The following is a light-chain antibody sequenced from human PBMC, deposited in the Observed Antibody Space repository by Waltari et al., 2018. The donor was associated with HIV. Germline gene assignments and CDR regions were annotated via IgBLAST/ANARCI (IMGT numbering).Light chain of an antibody. CDR3: QSYDSSLKVI. Sequence: QSVLTQPPSVPGAPGQRVTISCTGTSSNIGAGYDVHWYQQFPGSVPRLLIYDNTNRPLGVPCRFSGSKSGTSASLAISGLQAEDEADYYCQSYDSSLKVIFGGGTKVTVL. CDR1: SSNIGAGYD. CDR2: DNT. J-gene: IGLJ2*01. V-gene: IGLV1-40*01.